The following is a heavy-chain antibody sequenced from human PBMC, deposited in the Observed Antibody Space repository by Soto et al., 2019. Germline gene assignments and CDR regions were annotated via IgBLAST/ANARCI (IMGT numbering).Heavy chain of an antibody. V-gene: IGHV4-59*12. J-gene: IGHJ4*02. CDR1: GGSISRYY. CDR2: VYHSGIT. Sequence: SETLSLTCPVSGGSISRYYLSSIRQSPGQGLEWIVYVYHSGITNYNPSPKSRVTISVDTSKNQFSLKLSSVTAADTAVYYCARSQRTYGDYARRYYFDYSGQGTLVTVSS. D-gene: IGHD4-17*01. CDR3: ARSQRTYGDYARRYYFDY.